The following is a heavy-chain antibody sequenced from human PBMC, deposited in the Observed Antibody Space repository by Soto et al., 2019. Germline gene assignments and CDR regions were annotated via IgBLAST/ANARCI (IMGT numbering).Heavy chain of an antibody. V-gene: IGHV4-59*08. J-gene: IGHJ4*02. CDR2: IYYSGST. CDR1: GGSISSYY. CDR3: AGTSYSSGWYNY. Sequence: SETLSLTCTVSGGSISSYYWSWIRQPPGKGLEWIGYIYYSGSTNYNPSLKSRVTISVDTSKNQFSLKLSSVTAADTAVYYCAGTSYSSGWYNYRGQRTPVTVSS. D-gene: IGHD6-19*01.